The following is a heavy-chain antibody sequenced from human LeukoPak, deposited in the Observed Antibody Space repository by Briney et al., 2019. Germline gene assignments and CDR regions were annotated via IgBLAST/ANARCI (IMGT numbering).Heavy chain of an antibody. CDR1: RLTVINHW. J-gene: IGHJ5*02. Sequence: GGSLRLSCVSSRLTVINHWMSWVRHAPGKGLEWVANIREERGREYYVDSVKGRFTISKNSAKNSLYLQMHTLSAEDTAMSYCSSLDTAKQPLANPWGQGTLVTVSS. CDR2: IREERGRE. D-gene: IGHD5-18*01. V-gene: IGHV3-7*03. CDR3: SSLDTAKQPLANP.